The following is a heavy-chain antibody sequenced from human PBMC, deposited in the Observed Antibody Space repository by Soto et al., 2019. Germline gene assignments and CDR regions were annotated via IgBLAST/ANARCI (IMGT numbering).Heavy chain of an antibody. CDR2: ISGSGGST. CDR3: AKDEKIHFHWGLDPDI. V-gene: IGHV3-23*01. J-gene: IGHJ3*02. Sequence: GESLKISCAASGFTFSSYAMSWVRQAPGKGLEWVSAISGSGGSTYYADSVKGRFTISRDNSKNTLYLQMNSLRAEDTAVYYCAKDEKIHFHWGLDPDIWGQGTMVTVSS. CDR1: GFTFSSYA. D-gene: IGHD7-27*01.